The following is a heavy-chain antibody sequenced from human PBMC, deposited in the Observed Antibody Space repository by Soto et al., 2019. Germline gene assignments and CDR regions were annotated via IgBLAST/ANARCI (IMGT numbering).Heavy chain of an antibody. CDR2: ISAYNGNT. Sequence: ASVKVSCKASGYTFTSYGISWVRQAPGQGLEWMGWISAYNGNTNYAQKLQGRVTMTTDTSTSTAYMELRSLRSDDTAVYYCARDDPGLYYYYYGMDVWGQGTTVTGSS. J-gene: IGHJ6*02. CDR1: GYTFTSYG. CDR3: ARDDPGLYYYYYGMDV. V-gene: IGHV1-18*01.